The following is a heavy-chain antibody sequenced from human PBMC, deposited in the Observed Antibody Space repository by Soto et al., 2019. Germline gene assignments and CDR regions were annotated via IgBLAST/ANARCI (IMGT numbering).Heavy chain of an antibody. CDR3: ARLMKGSGTVPHY. D-gene: IGHD6-13*01. Sequence: PGESLKISCKGSGYSYTSYWIGWVRQMPGKGLEWMGIIYPGDSDTRYSPSFQGQVTISANKSISTAYLQWSSLKASDTAMYYRARLMKGSGTVPHYWSQGTLVTVSS. CDR2: IYPGDSDT. J-gene: IGHJ4*02. V-gene: IGHV5-51*01. CDR1: GYSYTSYW.